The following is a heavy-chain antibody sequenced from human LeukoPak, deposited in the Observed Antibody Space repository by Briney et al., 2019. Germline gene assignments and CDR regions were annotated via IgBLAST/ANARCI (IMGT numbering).Heavy chain of an antibody. CDR1: GFIFSSEA. V-gene: IGHV3-23*01. CDR2: ISVSGGST. Sequence: GGSLRLSCAASGFIFSSEAMSWVRQAPGKGLEWVSAISVSGGSTYYADSVKGRFTISRDNSRNTLYLQMNSLRAEDTAVYYCAKDPSRPAYYYYGMDVWGQGTTVTVSS. J-gene: IGHJ6*02. CDR3: AKDPSRPAYYYYGMDV.